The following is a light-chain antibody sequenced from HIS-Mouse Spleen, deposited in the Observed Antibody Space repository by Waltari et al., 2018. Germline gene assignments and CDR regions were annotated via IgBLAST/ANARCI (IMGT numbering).Light chain of an antibody. Sequence: DIQLTQSPSFLSASVGDRVTITSRASQGISSYLALYQPKQGKAPKLLLYAASTLQSGVPSRFSGSGSGTEFTLTISSLQPEDFATYYCQQLNSYPPTFGQGTKVEIK. J-gene: IGKJ1*01. CDR1: QGISSY. V-gene: IGKV1-9*01. CDR2: AAS. CDR3: QQLNSYPPT.